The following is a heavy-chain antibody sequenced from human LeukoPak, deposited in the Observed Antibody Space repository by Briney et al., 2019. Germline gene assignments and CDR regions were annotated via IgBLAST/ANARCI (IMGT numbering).Heavy chain of an antibody. J-gene: IGHJ5*02. CDR3: ARGTSGTYYNILSNRLDP. D-gene: IGHD3-10*01. V-gene: IGHV3-48*03. CDR2: SSSISGLI. CDR1: GLTLSTYE. Sequence: GWSLTLSCLSCGLTLSTYEMSWVGPPRAREGEWISYSSSISGLIYYADSVKGRFTISRDNAKNSLFLQMNSLRADDPAVYYCARGTSGTYYNILSNRLDPWGQGTLVTVSS.